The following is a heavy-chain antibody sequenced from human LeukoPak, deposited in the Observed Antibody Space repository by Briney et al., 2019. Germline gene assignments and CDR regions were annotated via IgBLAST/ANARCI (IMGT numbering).Heavy chain of an antibody. CDR2: IYYSGST. CDR3: ASPFAGRQTFDY. Sequence: SETLSLTCTVSGGSISSSSYYWGWIRQPPGKGLEWIGSIYYSGSTYYNPSLKSRVTISVDTSKNQFSLKLSSVTAADTAVYYCASPFAGRQTFDYWGQGTLVTISS. CDR1: GGSISSSSYY. V-gene: IGHV4-39*01. J-gene: IGHJ4*02.